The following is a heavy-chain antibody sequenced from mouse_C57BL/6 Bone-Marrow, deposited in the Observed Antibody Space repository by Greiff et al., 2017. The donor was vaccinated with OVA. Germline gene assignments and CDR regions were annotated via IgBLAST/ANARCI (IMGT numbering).Heavy chain of an antibody. Sequence: QVQLKESGPGLVAPSQSLSITCTVSGFSLTSYGVDWVRQSPGKGLEWLGVIWGGGGTTYNSALNSRLGIIKDNTKSQVFLKMNSLQTDDTAMYYCARRDSSWFAYWGQGTLVTVSA. CDR2: IWGGGGT. CDR1: GFSLTSYG. CDR3: ARRDSSWFAY. V-gene: IGHV2-6*01. D-gene: IGHD3-2*01. J-gene: IGHJ3*01.